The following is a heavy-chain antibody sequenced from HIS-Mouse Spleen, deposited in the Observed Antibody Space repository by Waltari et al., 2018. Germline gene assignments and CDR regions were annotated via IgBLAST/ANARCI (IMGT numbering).Heavy chain of an antibody. J-gene: IGHJ4*02. CDR1: GFSLSTSGMC. Sequence: QVTLRESGPALVKPTQTLTLTCTFSGFSLSTSGMCVSWIRQPPGKALEWLARIDWDDDKYYRTTLKTRITSARDTSKNQGVLTMTNMDPLDTATYYCARIAEGYTSGWYAFDYWGQGTLVTVSS. CDR2: IDWDDDK. D-gene: IGHD6-19*01. V-gene: IGHV2-70*15. CDR3: ARIAEGYTSGWYAFDY.